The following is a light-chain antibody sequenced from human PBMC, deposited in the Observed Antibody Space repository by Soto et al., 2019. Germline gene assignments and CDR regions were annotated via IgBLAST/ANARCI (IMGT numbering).Light chain of an antibody. J-gene: IGKJ4*01. Sequence: DLVMTQSPDSLAVSRGERSNINCKSSQSFFDSSNNKNYLSWYQQKPGRPPKLLIYWDSIRASGVPDRFRGSGSGTDFTLTITSLQAEDVAIYYCQQSYGGLALTFGGGTKVALK. CDR3: QQSYGGLALT. CDR1: QSFFDSSNNKNY. CDR2: WDS. V-gene: IGKV4-1*01.